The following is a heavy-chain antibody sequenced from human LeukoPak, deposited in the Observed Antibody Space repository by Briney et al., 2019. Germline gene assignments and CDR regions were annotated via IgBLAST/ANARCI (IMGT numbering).Heavy chain of an antibody. CDR2: INPNSGGT. Sequence: ASVTVSCKASGYTFTGHYMHWVRQAPGQGLEWMGWINPNSGGTKYAQKFQGRVTMTRDTSISTAYMELSRLRSDDTAVYYCARCETDTPYYSYYMDVWGKGTTVTVSS. V-gene: IGHV1-2*02. CDR3: ARCETDTPYYSYYMDV. D-gene: IGHD2-2*02. CDR1: GYTFTGHY. J-gene: IGHJ6*03.